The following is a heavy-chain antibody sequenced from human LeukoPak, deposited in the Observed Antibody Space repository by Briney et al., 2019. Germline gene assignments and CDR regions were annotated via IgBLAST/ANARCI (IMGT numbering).Heavy chain of an antibody. V-gene: IGHV4-59*12. CDR1: GGSISSYY. Sequence: PSETLSLTCTVSGGSISSYYWSWIRQPPGKGLEWIGYICCSGRTNYNPSLKSRVTISVDTSKNQFSLKLSSVTAADTAVYYSARGFEPTGDRYGYLNWFDPWGQGTLVTVSS. CDR2: ICCSGRT. D-gene: IGHD5-18*01. CDR3: ARGFEPTGDRYGYLNWFDP. J-gene: IGHJ5*02.